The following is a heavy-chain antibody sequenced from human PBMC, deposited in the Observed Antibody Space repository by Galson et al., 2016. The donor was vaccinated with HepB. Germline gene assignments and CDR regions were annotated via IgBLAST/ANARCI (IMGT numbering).Heavy chain of an antibody. CDR1: GFTFSTHA. D-gene: IGHD5-18*01. CDR2: IVSGSDTI. CDR3: ARGQDTSVEIYYYSMDV. Sequence: SLRLSCAASGFTFSTHAMSWVRQAPGKGLEWVSYIVSGSDTIYYADSVKGRFTISRDNAKNSLYLQMIGLRDEDTAVYYCARGQDTSVEIYYYSMDVWGQGTTVTVSS. J-gene: IGHJ6*02. V-gene: IGHV3-48*02.